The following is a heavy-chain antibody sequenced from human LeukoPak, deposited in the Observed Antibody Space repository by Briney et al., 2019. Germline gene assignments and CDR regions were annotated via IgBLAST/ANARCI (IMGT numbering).Heavy chain of an antibody. D-gene: IGHD3-16*01. CDR2: INSDGSST. CDR1: GFTFRSNW. Sequence: GGSLRLSCAASGFTFRSNWMHWVRQAPGKGLVRVSHINSDGSSTNYADSVKGRFTISRDNAKNTLYLQMNSLRAEDTAVYYCARTLADAFDIWGQGTMVTVSS. CDR3: ARTLADAFDI. V-gene: IGHV3-74*01. J-gene: IGHJ3*02.